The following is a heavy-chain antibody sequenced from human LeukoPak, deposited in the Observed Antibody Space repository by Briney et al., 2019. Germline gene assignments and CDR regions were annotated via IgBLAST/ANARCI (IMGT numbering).Heavy chain of an antibody. D-gene: IGHD5-12*01. CDR2: INPSGGST. V-gene: IGHV1-46*01. Sequence: ASVKVSCKASGYTFTSYYMHWVRQAPGQGLEWMGIINPSGGSTSYAQKFQGRVTMTRDTSTSTVYMELSSLRSEDTAVYYCARASRGYSGYDEGLFDYWGQGTLVTVSS. CDR3: ARASRGYSGYDEGLFDY. CDR1: GYTFTSYY. J-gene: IGHJ4*02.